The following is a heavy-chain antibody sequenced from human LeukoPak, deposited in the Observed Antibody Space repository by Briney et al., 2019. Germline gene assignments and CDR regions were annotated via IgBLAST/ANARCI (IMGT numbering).Heavy chain of an antibody. CDR2: ISGSGDFA. V-gene: IGHV3-23*01. CDR3: AKEHSSGWSRNAFDI. Sequence: PGGSLRLSRAASGFTFSSYAMSWVRQAPGKGLEWVSAISGSGDFAYYADSVKGRFTISRDNSKNTLYLQMNSLRAEDTAVYYCAKEHSSGWSRNAFDIWGQGTMVTVSS. D-gene: IGHD6-19*01. J-gene: IGHJ3*02. CDR1: GFTFSSYA.